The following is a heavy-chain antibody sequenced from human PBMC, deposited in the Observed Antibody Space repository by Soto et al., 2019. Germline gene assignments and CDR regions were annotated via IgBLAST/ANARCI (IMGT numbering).Heavy chain of an antibody. CDR3: APGLLEDSLAVAGPNWFDP. V-gene: IGHV1-2*02. CDR2: INPNSGGT. D-gene: IGHD6-19*01. J-gene: IGHJ5*02. Sequence: QVQLVQSGAEVKKPGASVKVSCKASGYTFTGYYMHWVRQAPGQGLEWMGWINPNSGGTNYAQKLQGRVTMTRDTSISTAYLELSRLRSDDTAVYYCAPGLLEDSLAVAGPNWFDPWGQGTLVTVSS. CDR1: GYTFTGYY.